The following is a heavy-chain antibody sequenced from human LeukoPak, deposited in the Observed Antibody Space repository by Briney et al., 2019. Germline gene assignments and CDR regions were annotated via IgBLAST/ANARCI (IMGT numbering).Heavy chain of an antibody. CDR3: ARDSRIAVAGTVFDY. Sequence: PSETLSLTCTVSGGSISSYYWSWIRQPPGKGLEWIGYIYYSGSTNYNPSLKSRVTISVDTSKNQFSLKLSSVTAADTAVYYCARDSRIAVAGTVFDYWGQGTLVTVSS. CDR1: GGSISSYY. V-gene: IGHV4-59*01. D-gene: IGHD6-19*01. CDR2: IYYSGST. J-gene: IGHJ4*02.